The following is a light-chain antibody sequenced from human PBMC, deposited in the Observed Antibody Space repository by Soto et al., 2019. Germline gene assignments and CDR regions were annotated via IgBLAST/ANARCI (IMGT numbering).Light chain of an antibody. CDR3: QQNGSLPIT. CDR2: SAS. V-gene: IGKV3-20*01. Sequence: EIMLTQSPGTLSLSPGERATLSCRASQSLSGGYLAWFQQKPGQTPGLLIYSASNRATDIPDRFSGSGSGTDFTLTISRLEPEDFVVYYCQQNGSLPITFGQGTRLEMK. CDR1: QSLSGGY. J-gene: IGKJ5*01.